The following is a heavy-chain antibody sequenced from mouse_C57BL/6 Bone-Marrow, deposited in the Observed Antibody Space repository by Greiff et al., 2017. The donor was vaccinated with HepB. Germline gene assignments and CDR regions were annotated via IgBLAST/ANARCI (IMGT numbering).Heavy chain of an antibody. CDR1: GYTFTSYW. CDR3: ARKGDGYYWFAY. J-gene: IGHJ3*01. V-gene: IGHV1-55*01. Sequence: VQLQQPGAELVKPGASVKMSCKASGYTFTSYWITWVKQRPGQGLEWIGDIYPGSGSTNYNEKFKSKATLTVDTSSSTAYMQLSSLTSEDSAVYYCARKGDGYYWFAYWGQGTLVTVSA. CDR2: IYPGSGST. D-gene: IGHD2-3*01.